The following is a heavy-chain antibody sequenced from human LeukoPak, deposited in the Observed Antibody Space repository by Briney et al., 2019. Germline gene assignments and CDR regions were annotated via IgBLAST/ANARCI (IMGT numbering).Heavy chain of an antibody. CDR1: GFTFSSYS. J-gene: IGHJ4*02. V-gene: IGHV3-21*01. CDR2: ISSSSSYI. Sequence: PGRSLRLSCAASGFTFSSYSMNWVRQAPGKGLEWVSSISSSSSYIYYADPVKGRFTISRDNAKNSLYLQMNSLRAEDTAVYYCARDRYCSGGSCYRGFDYWGQGTLVTVSS. D-gene: IGHD2-15*01. CDR3: ARDRYCSGGSCYRGFDY.